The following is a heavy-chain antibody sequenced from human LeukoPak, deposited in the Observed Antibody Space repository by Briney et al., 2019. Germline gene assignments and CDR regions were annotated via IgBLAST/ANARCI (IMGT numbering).Heavy chain of an antibody. Sequence: SETLSLTCTVSGGSISSSSYYWGWIRQPPGKGLEWIGSIYYSGSTYYNPSLKSRVTISVDTSKNQFSLKLSSVTAADTAVYYCARLPGLLTYYYYGMDVWGQGTTVTVSS. J-gene: IGHJ6*02. CDR3: ARLPGLLTYYYYGMDV. V-gene: IGHV4-39*07. CDR1: GGSISSSSYY. D-gene: IGHD5-18*01. CDR2: IYYSGST.